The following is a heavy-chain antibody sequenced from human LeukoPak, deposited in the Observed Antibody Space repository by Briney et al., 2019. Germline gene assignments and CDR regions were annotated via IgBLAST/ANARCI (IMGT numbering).Heavy chain of an antibody. D-gene: IGHD6-25*01. CDR3: ARDGTPIYSNGWVYMDV. V-gene: IGHV3-48*03. CDR2: ISASGTLT. Sequence: QTGRSLRLSCAASGSMFSSYEMSSVRQAPGKGLEWISYISASGTLTHYADSVEGRFTISRDNAKNSLYLQMSNLRGEDTALYYCARDGTPIYSNGWVYMDVWGKGTTVTISS. J-gene: IGHJ6*04. CDR1: GSMFSSYE.